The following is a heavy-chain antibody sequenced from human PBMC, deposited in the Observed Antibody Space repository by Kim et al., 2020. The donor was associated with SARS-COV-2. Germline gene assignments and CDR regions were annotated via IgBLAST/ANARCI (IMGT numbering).Heavy chain of an antibody. CDR3: ARGGYSSGWYSGGMDV. V-gene: IGHV1-18*01. J-gene: IGHJ6*02. Sequence: ASVKVSCKASGYTFTSYGISWVRQAPGQGLEWMGWISAYNGNTNYAQKLQGRVTMTTDTSTSTDYMELRSLRSDDTAVYYCARGGYSSGWYSGGMDVWGQGTTVTVSS. CDR1: GYTFTSYG. CDR2: ISAYNGNT. D-gene: IGHD6-19*01.